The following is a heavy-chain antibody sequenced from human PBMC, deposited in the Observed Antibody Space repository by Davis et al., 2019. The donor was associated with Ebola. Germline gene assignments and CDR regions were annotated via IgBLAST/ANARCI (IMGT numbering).Heavy chain of an antibody. D-gene: IGHD6-19*01. CDR1: GGSISSGGYS. J-gene: IGHJ4*02. V-gene: IGHV4-30-2*01. Sequence: LRLSCAVSGGSISSGGYSWSWIRQPPGKGLEWIGYIYHSGSTYYNPSLKSRVTISVDRSKNQFSLKLSSVTAADTAVYYCARHVFGSELQWLDHWGQGTLVTVSS. CDR2: IYHSGST. CDR3: ARHVFGSELQWLDH.